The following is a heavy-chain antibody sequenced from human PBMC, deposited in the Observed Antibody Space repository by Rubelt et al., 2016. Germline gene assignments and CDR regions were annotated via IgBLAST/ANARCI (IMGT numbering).Heavy chain of an antibody. CDR1: GYTFTSYA. Sequence: QVQLVQSGAEVKKPGASVKVSCKASGYTFTSYAMHWVRQAPGQRLEWMAWINAGNGHTKYSQKFHGRVTITRDTSASTAYMELSSLGSEDTAVYYCARGDSSGYYYRSNYFDYWGQGTLVTVSS. CDR3: ARGDSSGYYYRSNYFDY. V-gene: IGHV1-3*01. CDR2: INAGNGHT. D-gene: IGHD3-22*01. J-gene: IGHJ4*02.